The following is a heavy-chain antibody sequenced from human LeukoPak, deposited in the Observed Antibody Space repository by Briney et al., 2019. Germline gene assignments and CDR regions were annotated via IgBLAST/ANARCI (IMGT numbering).Heavy chain of an antibody. D-gene: IGHD3-10*01. CDR2: INPNTGDT. CDR3: ARSRRVGNGEYPDY. V-gene: IGHV1-2*02. J-gene: IGHJ4*02. CDR1: GYTFTGYY. Sequence: ASVKVSCKASGYTFTGYYMHWVRKTPGQGLEWMEWINPNTGDTNYGRKFQGRVTMTRDTSINTAYMELRSLRSDDTAVYYCARSRRVGNGEYPDYWGQGTLVTVSS.